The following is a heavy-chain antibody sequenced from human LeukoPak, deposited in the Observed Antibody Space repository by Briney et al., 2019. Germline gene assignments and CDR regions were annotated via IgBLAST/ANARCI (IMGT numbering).Heavy chain of an antibody. CDR1: GFTFDDYA. Sequence: GGSLRLSCAASGFTFDDYAMHWVRQAPGKGLEWVSGISWNSGSIGYADSVKGRFTISRDNAKNSLYLQKNSLRAEDTALYYCVRAAGGNSDYWGQGTLVTVSS. J-gene: IGHJ4*02. V-gene: IGHV3-9*01. CDR3: VRAAGGNSDY. CDR2: ISWNSGSI. D-gene: IGHD6-13*01.